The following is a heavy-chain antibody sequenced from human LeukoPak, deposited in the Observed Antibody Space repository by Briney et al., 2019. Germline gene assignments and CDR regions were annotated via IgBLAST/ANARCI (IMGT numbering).Heavy chain of an antibody. CDR1: GGSISSYY. J-gene: IGHJ5*02. V-gene: IGHV4-59*01. Sequence: SETLSLTCTVSGGSISSYYWSWIRQAPGKGPEWIGYTSYSGSTNYNPSLKSRVTISVDTSKNQFSLKLTSVTAADTAVYYCARGPVVVAAPQPWFDPWGQGTLVTVSS. D-gene: IGHD2-15*01. CDR3: ARGPVVVAAPQPWFDP. CDR2: TSYSGST.